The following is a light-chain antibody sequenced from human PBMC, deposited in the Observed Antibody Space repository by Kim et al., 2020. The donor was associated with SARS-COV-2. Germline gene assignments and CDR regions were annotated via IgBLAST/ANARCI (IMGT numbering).Light chain of an antibody. V-gene: IGKV1-6*01. Sequence: TSGGDTVPITGRASQCIRNDLGWYQQKPGKAPKLLIYSASSLKSGVPSRFSGSGSGTDFTLTISSLQPEDGATDYWLQDYNYPYTFGQGTKLEI. CDR3: LQDYNYPYT. CDR1: QCIRND. CDR2: SAS. J-gene: IGKJ2*01.